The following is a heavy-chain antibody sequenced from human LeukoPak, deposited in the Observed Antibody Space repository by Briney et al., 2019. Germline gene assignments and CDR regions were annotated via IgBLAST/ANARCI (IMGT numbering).Heavy chain of an antibody. J-gene: IGHJ4*02. CDR1: GGSISSGSYY. D-gene: IGHD5-18*01. CDR2: IYTSGST. Sequence: SETLSPTCTVSGGSISSGSYYWSWIRQPAGKGLEWIGRIYTSGSTNYNPSLKSRVTISVDTSKNQFSLKLSSVTAADTAVYYCARATLRGYSYGYDYWGQGTLVTVSS. CDR3: ARATLRGYSYGYDY. V-gene: IGHV4-61*02.